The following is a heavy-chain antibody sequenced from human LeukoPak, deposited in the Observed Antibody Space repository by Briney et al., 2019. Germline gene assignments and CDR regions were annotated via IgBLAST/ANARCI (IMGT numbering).Heavy chain of an antibody. CDR1: GFTFSNSW. Sequence: GGSLRLSCAASGFTFSNSWMSWIRQAPGKGLECVGRIKRKSDGGTTDYAAPVKGRFTISRDDSRNTLYLQMNSLKTEDTAVYYCSTGGGTNDYWGQGTLVTVSS. J-gene: IGHJ4*02. D-gene: IGHD1-1*01. CDR2: IKRKSDGGTT. CDR3: STGGGTNDY. V-gene: IGHV3-15*01.